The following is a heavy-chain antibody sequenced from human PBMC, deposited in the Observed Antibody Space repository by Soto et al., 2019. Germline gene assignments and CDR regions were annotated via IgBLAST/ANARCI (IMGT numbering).Heavy chain of an antibody. Sequence: QVQLVESGGGVVQPGRSLRLFWAASGFTFSSYAMHWVRQAPGKGLEWVAVISYDGSNKYYADSVKGRFTISRDNSKNTLYLQMNSLRAEDTAVYYCARDDSSSLNFDYWGQGTLVTVSS. V-gene: IGHV3-30-3*01. CDR1: GFTFSSYA. CDR3: ARDDSSSLNFDY. D-gene: IGHD6-6*01. CDR2: ISYDGSNK. J-gene: IGHJ4*02.